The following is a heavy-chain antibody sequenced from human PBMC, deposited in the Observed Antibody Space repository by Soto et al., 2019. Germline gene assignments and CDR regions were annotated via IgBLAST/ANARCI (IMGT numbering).Heavy chain of an antibody. Sequence: EVQLLESGGGLVQPGGSLRLSCAASGFTFSSYAMSWVRQAPGKGLEWVSAISGSGGSTYYADSVKGRFTISRDNYRNTPYLQMNSLRAEDTAVYYCAKENGYSSSWFEFDYWGQGTLVTVSS. D-gene: IGHD6-13*01. J-gene: IGHJ4*02. CDR3: AKENGYSSSWFEFDY. CDR2: ISGSGGST. CDR1: GFTFSSYA. V-gene: IGHV3-23*01.